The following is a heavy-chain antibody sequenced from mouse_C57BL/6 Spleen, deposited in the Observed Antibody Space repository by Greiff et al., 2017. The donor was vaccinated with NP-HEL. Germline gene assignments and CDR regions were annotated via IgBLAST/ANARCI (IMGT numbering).Heavy chain of an antibody. V-gene: IGHV1-80*01. J-gene: IGHJ3*01. CDR3: ARSTENWVFAY. CDR1: GYAFSSYW. D-gene: IGHD4-1*01. Sequence: VQLQESGAELVKPGASVKISCKASGYAFSSYWMNWVKQRPGKGLEWIGQIYPGDGDTNYNGKFKGKATLTADKSSSTAYMQLSSLTSEDSAVYFCARSTENWVFAYWGQGTLVTVSA. CDR2: IYPGDGDT.